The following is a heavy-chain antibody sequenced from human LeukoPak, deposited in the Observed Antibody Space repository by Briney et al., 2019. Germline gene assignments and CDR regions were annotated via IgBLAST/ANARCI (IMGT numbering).Heavy chain of an antibody. CDR3: AKVTPPDYFDWLLQEAYFDY. V-gene: IGHV3-23*01. J-gene: IGHJ4*02. CDR2: ISGSGGST. CDR1: GFTFSSYG. D-gene: IGHD3-9*01. Sequence: GGSLRLSCAASGFTFSSYGMSWVRQAPGKGLEWVSAISGSGGSTYYADSVKGRFTISRDNSKNTLYLQMNSLRAEDTAVYYCAKVTPPDYFDWLLQEAYFDYWGQGTLVTVSS.